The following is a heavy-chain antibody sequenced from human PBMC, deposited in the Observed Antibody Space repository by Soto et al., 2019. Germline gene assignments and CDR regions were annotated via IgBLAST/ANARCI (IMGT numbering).Heavy chain of an antibody. CDR1: GGSISSSSYY. V-gene: IGHV4-39*01. CDR2: IYYSGST. J-gene: IGHJ3*02. Sequence: SETLSLTCTVSGGSISSSSYYWGWIRQPPGKGLEWIGSIYYSGSTYYNPSLKSRVTISVDTSKNQFSLKLSSVTAADTAVYYCASANQQLVPDDAFDIWAQGTMVTVSS. D-gene: IGHD6-13*01. CDR3: ASANQQLVPDDAFDI.